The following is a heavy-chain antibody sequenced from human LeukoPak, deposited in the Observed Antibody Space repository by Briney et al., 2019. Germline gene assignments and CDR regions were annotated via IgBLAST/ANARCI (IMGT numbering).Heavy chain of an antibody. CDR2: MNPNSGNT. J-gene: IGHJ5*02. Sequence: ASVKVSCKASGYTFTSYDINWVRQATGQGLEWMGWMNPNSGNTGYAQKFQGRVTITADKSTSTAYMELSSLRSEDTAVYYCARDDVDPWGQGTLVTVSS. CDR1: GYTFTSYD. CDR3: ARDDVDP. V-gene: IGHV1-8*01.